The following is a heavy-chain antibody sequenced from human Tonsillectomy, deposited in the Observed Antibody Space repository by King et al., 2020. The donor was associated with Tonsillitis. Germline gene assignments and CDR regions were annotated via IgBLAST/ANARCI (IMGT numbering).Heavy chain of an antibody. CDR2: IDWDDEK. J-gene: IGHJ5*02. CDR1: GFSLSTDEMR. V-gene: IGHV2-70*04. Sequence: TLKESGPALVKPTQTLTLTCTFSGFSLSTDEMRVSWVRQPPGKALEWLAHIDWDDEKFYRTSLKTRLTISRDTSKNQVVLRMTNMDPGDTATYYCTRSQAGSNWFDPWGRGTLVTVSS. CDR3: TRSQAGSNWFDP.